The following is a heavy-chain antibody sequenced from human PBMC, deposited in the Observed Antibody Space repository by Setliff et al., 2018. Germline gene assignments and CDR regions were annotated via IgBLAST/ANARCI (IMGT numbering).Heavy chain of an antibody. Sequence: SETLSLTCTVSGDSISSGDYFWSWIRRPPGKGLEWIAYIYHSGSAYYNPSLKSRVTISMDTSKNQFSLRVSSVTAADTAVYYCARSFSRREKFLLDYWGQGALVTVSS. CDR3: ARSFSRREKFLLDY. CDR1: GDSISSGDYF. J-gene: IGHJ4*02. V-gene: IGHV4-30-4*08. CDR2: IYHSGSA.